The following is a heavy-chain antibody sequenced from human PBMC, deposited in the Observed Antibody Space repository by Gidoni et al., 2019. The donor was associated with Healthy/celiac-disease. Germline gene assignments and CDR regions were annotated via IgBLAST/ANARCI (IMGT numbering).Heavy chain of an antibody. V-gene: IGHV3-23*01. CDR2: ISGSGGST. D-gene: IGHD6-19*01. CDR1: GFPFSSYA. Sequence: EVQLLESGGGLVQPGGSLRLSWSASGFPFSSYAMSWVRQAPGKGLEWVSAISGSGGSTYYADSVKGRFTISRDNSKNTLYLQMNSLRAEDTAVYYCAKDRDSSGWFDYWGQGTLVTVSS. CDR3: AKDRDSSGWFDY. J-gene: IGHJ5*01.